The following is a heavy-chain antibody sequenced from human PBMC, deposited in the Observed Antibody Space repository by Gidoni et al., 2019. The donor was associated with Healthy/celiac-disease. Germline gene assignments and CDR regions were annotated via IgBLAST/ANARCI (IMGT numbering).Heavy chain of an antibody. CDR2: INHSGST. CDR3: ARAPLRSGWIKNNWFDP. Sequence: VQLQQCGAGLLTPSETLSLTCAVYGGSFSGYYWSWIRQPPGKGREWIGEINHSGSTNYNPSLKSRVTISVDTSKNQFSLKLSSVTAADTAVYYWARAPLRSGWIKNNWFDPWGQGTLVTVSS. J-gene: IGHJ5*02. CDR1: GGSFSGYY. V-gene: IGHV4-34*01. D-gene: IGHD6-19*01.